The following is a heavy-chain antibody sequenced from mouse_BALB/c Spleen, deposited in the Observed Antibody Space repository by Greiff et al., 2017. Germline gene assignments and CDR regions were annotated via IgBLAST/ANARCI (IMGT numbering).Heavy chain of an antibody. CDR3: ARYYRYGYAMDY. D-gene: IGHD2-14*01. CDR1: GYSITSDYA. V-gene: IGHV3-2*02. Sequence: EVQRVESGPGLVKPSQSLSLTCTVTGYSITSDYAWNWIRQFPGNKLEWMGYISYSGSTSYNPSLKSRISITRDTSKNQFFLQLNSVTTEDTATYYCARYYRYGYAMDYWGQGTSVTVSS. CDR2: ISYSGST. J-gene: IGHJ4*01.